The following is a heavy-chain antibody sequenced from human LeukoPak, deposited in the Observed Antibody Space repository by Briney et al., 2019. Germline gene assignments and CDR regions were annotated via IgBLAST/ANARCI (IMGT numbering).Heavy chain of an antibody. J-gene: IGHJ4*02. CDR1: GLTFTSYA. CDR2: INGNGRNT. CDR3: AREVGGTALDY. Sequence: GGSLRLSCAASGLTFTSYAFHWVRKSPEKGLEYLSAINGNGRNTYYANFVKGRFTISRDNSKNMLYLQMGSLRVDDTAVYYCAREVGGTALDYWGQGTLVTVSS. V-gene: IGHV3-64*01.